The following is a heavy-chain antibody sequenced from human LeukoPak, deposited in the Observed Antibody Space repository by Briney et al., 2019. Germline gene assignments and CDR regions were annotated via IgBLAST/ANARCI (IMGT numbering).Heavy chain of an antibody. CDR2: ISSSSSYI. D-gene: IGHD4-11*01. CDR3: ARDISYSNYGSWFDP. V-gene: IGHV3-21*01. CDR1: GFTFSSYS. J-gene: IGHJ5*02. Sequence: GGSLRLSCAASGFTFSSYSMNWVRQAPGKGLEWVSSISSSSSYIYYADSVKGRFTISRDNAKNSLYLQMNSLRAEDTAVYYCARDISYSNYGSWFDPRGQGTLVTVSS.